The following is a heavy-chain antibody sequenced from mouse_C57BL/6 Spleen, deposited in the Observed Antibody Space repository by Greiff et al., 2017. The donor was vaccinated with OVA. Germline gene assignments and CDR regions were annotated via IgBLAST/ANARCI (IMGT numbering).Heavy chain of an antibody. J-gene: IGHJ3*01. CDR1: GYAFSSSW. CDR3: ARDYYGSSWCAY. CDR2: IYPGDGDT. Sequence: QVQLQQSGPELVKPGASVKISCKASGYAFSSSWMNWVKQRPGKGLEWIGRIYPGDGDTNYNGKFKGKATLTADKSSSTAYRQLSSLTSEDSAVYFCARDYYGSSWCAYWGQGTLVTVSA. V-gene: IGHV1-82*01. D-gene: IGHD1-1*01.